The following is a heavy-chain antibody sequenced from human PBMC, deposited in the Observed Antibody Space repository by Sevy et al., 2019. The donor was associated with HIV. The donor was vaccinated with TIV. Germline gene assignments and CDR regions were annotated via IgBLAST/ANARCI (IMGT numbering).Heavy chain of an antibody. D-gene: IGHD1-1*01. CDR3: ALERLSSNVAEYFQN. CDR2: ISYHGRDK. CDR1: GIIFTTSG. Sequence: GGSLRLSCVVSGIIFTTSGMHWVRQAPGKGLEWVAVISYHGRDKFYADSVKGRATISRDNSKNILYLEMNSLRGEDTAVYYCALERLSSNVAEYFQNWGQGTLVTVSS. J-gene: IGHJ1*01. V-gene: IGHV3-30*03.